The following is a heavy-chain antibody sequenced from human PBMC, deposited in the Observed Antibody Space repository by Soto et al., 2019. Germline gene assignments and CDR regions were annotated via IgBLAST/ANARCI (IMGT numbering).Heavy chain of an antibody. D-gene: IGHD6-13*01. CDR3: ATRDPSRFY. CDR2: SHQSGNT. CDR1: GVSISSHDW. J-gene: IGHJ4*02. V-gene: IGHV4-4*02. Sequence: QVQLQESGPGLVKPSGTLSLTCAVSGVSISSHDWWTWVRQPPGKGLEWIGESHQSGNTNYNSSLESRVTISVDTSTTQSSLNLSSVTVADTAVYYCATRDPSRFYWCQGTLVTVSS.